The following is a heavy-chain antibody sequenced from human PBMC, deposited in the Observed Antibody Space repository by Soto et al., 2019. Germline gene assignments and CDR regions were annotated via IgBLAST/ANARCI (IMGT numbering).Heavy chain of an antibody. V-gene: IGHV1-8*01. CDR1: GYTFTSYD. CDR2: MNPNSGNT. J-gene: IGHJ6*02. D-gene: IGHD6-6*01. CDR3: ERRGLSSSSTFRYYYYGMDV. Sequence: QVQLVQSGAEVKKPGASVKVSCKASGYTFTSYDINWVRQATGQGLEWMGWMNPNSGNTGYAQKFQGSVTMTRNTPISTAYMELSSLRSEDTAVYYCERRGLSSSSTFRYYYYGMDVWGQGTTVTVSS.